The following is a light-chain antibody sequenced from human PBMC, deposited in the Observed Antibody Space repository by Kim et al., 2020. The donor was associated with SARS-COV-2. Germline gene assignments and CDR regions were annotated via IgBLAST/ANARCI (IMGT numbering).Light chain of an antibody. CDR2: YDT. V-gene: IGLV3-21*04. CDR3: QVWDSSSVV. Sequence: ADQEKRASRTCREKSMGSKSLHWYQRKPGQTPVLVIYYDTDRPSGIPERFSGSNSGNTATLTISRVEAGDEADYYCQVWDSSSVVFGGGTQLTVL. CDR1: SMGSKS. J-gene: IGLJ2*01.